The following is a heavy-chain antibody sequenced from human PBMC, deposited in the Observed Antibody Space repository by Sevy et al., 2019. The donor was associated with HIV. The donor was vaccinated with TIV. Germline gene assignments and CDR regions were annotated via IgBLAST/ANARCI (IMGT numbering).Heavy chain of an antibody. V-gene: IGHV3-21*06. CDR2: VSSSSTYI. J-gene: IGHJ6*02. D-gene: IGHD2-8*02. CDR3: ARELCTGGVCPRWGYYYYGMDV. CDR1: GFSFSTYA. Sequence: GESLRLSCAASGFSFSTYAMNWVRQAPGKGLEWVSSVSSSSTYIYYADSGKGRFTISRDNAKNSMYLQMNSLRAEDTGVYYCARELCTGGVCPRWGYYYYGMDVWGQGTTVTVSS.